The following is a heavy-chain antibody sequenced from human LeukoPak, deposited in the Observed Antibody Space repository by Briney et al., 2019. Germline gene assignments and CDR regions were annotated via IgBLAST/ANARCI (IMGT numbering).Heavy chain of an antibody. V-gene: IGHV4-34*01. CDR2: INHSGST. D-gene: IGHD5-18*01. CDR1: GGALGWFY. CDR3: ARAGYSYGYELDY. Sequence: SGTPSLTCAVYGGALGWFYWSWVRQPPGKGVGGVGEINHSGSTNYNPSLKSRVTISVDTSKNQFSLKLSSVTAADTAVYYCARAGYSYGYELDYWGQETLVTVSS. J-gene: IGHJ4*02.